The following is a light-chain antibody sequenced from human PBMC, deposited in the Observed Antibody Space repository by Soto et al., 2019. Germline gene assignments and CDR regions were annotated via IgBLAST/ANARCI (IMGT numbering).Light chain of an antibody. J-gene: IGLJ2*01. CDR3: CSYAGSVTFVV. CDR2: EDT. CDR1: SSDIGIYNL. V-gene: IGLV2-23*01. Sequence: QSALTQPASVSGSPGQSITISCTGTSSDIGIYNLVSWYRQDPGKAPKLLIYEDTRRPSGVSSRFSGSKSGVTASLTISGLQAEDESTYYCCSYAGSVTFVVFGGGTKLTVL.